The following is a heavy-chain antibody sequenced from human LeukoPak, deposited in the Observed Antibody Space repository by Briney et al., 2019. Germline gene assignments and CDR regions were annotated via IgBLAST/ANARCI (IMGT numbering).Heavy chain of an antibody. CDR2: ISSSSSYI. V-gene: IGHV3-21*01. D-gene: IGHD4-17*01. CDR1: GFTFSSYS. CDR3: ARGSRDGDYVPDY. J-gene: IGHJ4*02. Sequence: GGSLRLSCAASGFTFSSYSMNWVRQAPGKGLEWVSSISSSSSYIYYADSVKGRFTISRDNAKNSLYLQMNSLRAEDTAVYYCARGSRDGDYVPDYWGREPWSPSPQ.